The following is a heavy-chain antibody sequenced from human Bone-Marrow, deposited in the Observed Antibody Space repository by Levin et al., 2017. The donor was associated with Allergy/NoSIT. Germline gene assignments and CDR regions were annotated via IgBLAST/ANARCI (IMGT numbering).Heavy chain of an antibody. V-gene: IGHV3-7*04. CDR3: ARIRHISGYERTWFDS. Sequence: GGSLRLSCAASGFTFSSYWMSWVRQAPGKGLEWVASINLDGSEKYYVDSVKGRFTISRDNAKNSLFLQMNSLRAEDTAVYYCARIRHISGYERTWFDSWGQGILVTVSS. D-gene: IGHD5-12*01. J-gene: IGHJ5*01. CDR1: GFTFSSYW. CDR2: INLDGSEK.